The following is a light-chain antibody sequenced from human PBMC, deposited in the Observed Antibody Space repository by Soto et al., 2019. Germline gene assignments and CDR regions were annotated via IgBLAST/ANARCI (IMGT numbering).Light chain of an antibody. V-gene: IGLV2-23*02. J-gene: IGLJ3*02. CDR3: CSFAGSSAWV. CDR1: SSDVGSYNL. CDR2: EVS. Sequence: QSALTQPASVSGSPGQSITISCTGTSSDVGSYNLVSWYQQHPGKAPKLMIYEVSTRPSGVSNRFSGSKSGNTASLTISVLQAEDEADYYCCSFAGSSAWVFGGGTKLTVL.